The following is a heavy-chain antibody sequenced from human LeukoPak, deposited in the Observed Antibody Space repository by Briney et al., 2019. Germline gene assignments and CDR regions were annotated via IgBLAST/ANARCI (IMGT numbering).Heavy chain of an antibody. Sequence: PSETLSLTCTVSGGSISSSSYYWAWIRQPPGKGLEWIGSIYYSGSTYYNPSLKSRVTISVDTSKNQFSLKLSSVTAADTAVYYCARENFYSTQDYWGQGTLVTVSS. CDR2: IYYSGST. CDR1: GGSISSSSYY. D-gene: IGHD2-21*01. J-gene: IGHJ4*02. CDR3: ARENFYSTQDY. V-gene: IGHV4-39*02.